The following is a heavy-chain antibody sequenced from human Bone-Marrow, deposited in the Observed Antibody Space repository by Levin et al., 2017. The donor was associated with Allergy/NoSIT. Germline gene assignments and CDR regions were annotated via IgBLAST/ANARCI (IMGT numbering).Heavy chain of an antibody. CDR2: VSYDGHFE. CDR3: ARDRRPEGGDYNYGLEV. D-gene: IGHD3-16*01. V-gene: IGHV3-30*04. CDR1: GFTFSRYN. Sequence: GGSLRLSCSASGFTFSRYNMHWVRQAPGKGLEWVTVVSYDGHFEYYIDSVKGRFTVSRDNSRNTVYLQMNSLRPEDTGVFFCARDRRPEGGDYNYGLEVWGQGTTVTVSS. J-gene: IGHJ6*02.